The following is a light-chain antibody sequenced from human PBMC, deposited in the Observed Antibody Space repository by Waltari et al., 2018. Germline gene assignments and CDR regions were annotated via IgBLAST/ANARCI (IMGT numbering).Light chain of an antibody. CDR2: AAS. Sequence: DIQMTQSSSSLSASVGDRVTITCRASQSISGYLNWYQQKPGKAPKLLIYAASNLQSGVPSRFSGSGSGTDFTLTISSLQPEDFATYYCQQSYSTPLLTFGGGTKVEIK. V-gene: IGKV1-39*01. CDR1: QSISGY. CDR3: QQSYSTPLLT. J-gene: IGKJ4*01.